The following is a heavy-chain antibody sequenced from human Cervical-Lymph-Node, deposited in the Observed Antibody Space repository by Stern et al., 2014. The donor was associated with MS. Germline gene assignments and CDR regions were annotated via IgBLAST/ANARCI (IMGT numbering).Heavy chain of an antibody. CDR2: ISWSSASM. CDR1: GFTFDDYA. Sequence: EVQLVQSGGGLVQPGRSLRLSCAASGFTFDDYAMHWVRQAPGKGLEWVSGISWSSASMGYADSVKGRFTISRDNAKNSLYLQMNSLRAEDTALYYCAKGPVGYYDSSGYYPGWYFDLWGRGTLVTVSS. D-gene: IGHD3-22*01. J-gene: IGHJ2*01. CDR3: AKGPVGYYDSSGYYPGWYFDL. V-gene: IGHV3-9*01.